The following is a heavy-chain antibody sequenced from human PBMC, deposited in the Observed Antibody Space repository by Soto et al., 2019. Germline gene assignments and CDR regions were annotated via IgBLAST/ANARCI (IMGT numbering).Heavy chain of an antibody. D-gene: IGHD6-13*01. CDR2: ISAYNGNT. V-gene: IGHV1-18*01. Sequence: GASVKVSCKASGYTFTSYGISWVRQAPGQGLEWMGWISAYNGNTNYAQKLQGRVTMTTDTSTSTAYMELRSLRSDDTAVYYCARLAAAGTGYYYYYMDVWGKGTTVTVSS. CDR3: ARLAAAGTGYYYYYMDV. CDR1: GYTFTSYG. J-gene: IGHJ6*03.